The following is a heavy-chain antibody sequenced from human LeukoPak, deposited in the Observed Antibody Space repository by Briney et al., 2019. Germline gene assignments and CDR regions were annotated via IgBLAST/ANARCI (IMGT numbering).Heavy chain of an antibody. Sequence: PGGSLRLSCAASGFTFSSYSMNWVRQAPGKGLEWVSYISSSSSTIHYADSVKGRFTISRDNAKNSLYLQMNSLRAEDTAVYYCARGLYYDFWRSNYMDVWGKGTTVTVSS. J-gene: IGHJ6*03. CDR3: ARGLYYDFWRSNYMDV. CDR2: ISSSSSTI. V-gene: IGHV3-48*01. D-gene: IGHD3-3*01. CDR1: GFTFSSYS.